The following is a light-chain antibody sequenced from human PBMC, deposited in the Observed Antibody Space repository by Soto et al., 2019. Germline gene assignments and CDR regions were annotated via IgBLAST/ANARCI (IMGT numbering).Light chain of an antibody. CDR2: HAS. J-gene: IGKJ1*01. CDR1: RSISSW. CDR3: KQYHFSWT. Sequence: DIQMTQSPSTLSASVGDRVTMTCRASRSISSWLAWYQQKPGNAPKLLLHHASTLESGVPSRVSGSGSGTEFTLTISSMQPDDFATYYCKQYHFSWTFGQGTKVEIK. V-gene: IGKV1-5*01.